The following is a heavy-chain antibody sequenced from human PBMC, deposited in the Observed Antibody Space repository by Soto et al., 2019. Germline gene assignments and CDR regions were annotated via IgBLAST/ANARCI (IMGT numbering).Heavy chain of an antibody. V-gene: IGHV3-23*01. CDR1: GFTFSSYA. CDR2: ISGRGGST. D-gene: IGHD2-8*01. CDR3: AESELMVYAIALFAY. Sequence: GGSLRLSCAASGFTFSSYAMSWVRQAPGKGLEWVSAISGRGGSTYYADSVKGRFTISRDNSKNTLYLQMNSLRAEDTAVYYCAESELMVYAIALFAYWGQGPLVTVSS. J-gene: IGHJ4*02.